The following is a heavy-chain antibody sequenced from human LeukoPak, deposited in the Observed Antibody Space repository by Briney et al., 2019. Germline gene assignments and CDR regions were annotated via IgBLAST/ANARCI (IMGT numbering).Heavy chain of an antibody. J-gene: IGHJ6*03. V-gene: IGHV3-30*02. D-gene: IGHD2-15*01. CDR2: IRSDGNNK. Sequence: GSLRLSCAASGFTFSSYGMHWVRQAPGKGLEWVSFIRSDGNNKYYTDSVKGRFTISRDNSQNTLYLQMNSLRAEDTAVYYCAKDQGGGGWYYMDVWXXXXTVTVSS. CDR3: AKDQGGGGWYYMDV. CDR1: GFTFSSYG.